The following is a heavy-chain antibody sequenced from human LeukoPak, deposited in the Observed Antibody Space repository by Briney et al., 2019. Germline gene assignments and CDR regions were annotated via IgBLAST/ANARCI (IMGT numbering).Heavy chain of an antibody. V-gene: IGHV3-23*01. CDR1: GGSISSYY. D-gene: IGHD4-17*01. J-gene: IGHJ4*02. Sequence: ETLSLTCTVSGGSISSYYWSWVRQAPGKGLEWVSAISGSGGSTYYADSVKGRFTISRDNSKNTLYLQMNSLRAEDTAVYYCAKDLTSGDYVTWGQGTLVTVSS. CDR3: AKDLTSGDYVT. CDR2: ISGSGGST.